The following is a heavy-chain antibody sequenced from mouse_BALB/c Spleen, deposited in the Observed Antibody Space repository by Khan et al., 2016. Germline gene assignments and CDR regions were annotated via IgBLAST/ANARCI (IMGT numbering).Heavy chain of an antibody. D-gene: IGHD2-14*01. Sequence: EVQLQESGPSLVKPSQTLSLTCSVTGDSITSGYWNWIRKFPGNKLEYMGYISYSGNTYYNPFLKSRISITRDTSKNQHYLQLISVTTEDTATYYCARSNRNDAWFAYWGLGTLVTVSA. V-gene: IGHV3-8*02. J-gene: IGHJ3*01. CDR3: ARSNRNDAWFAY. CDR2: ISYSGNT. CDR1: GDSITSGY.